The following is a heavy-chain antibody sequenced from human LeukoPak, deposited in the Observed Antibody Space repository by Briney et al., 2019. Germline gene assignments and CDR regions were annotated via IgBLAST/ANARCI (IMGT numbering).Heavy chain of an antibody. Sequence: NASETLSLTCAVYGGSFSGYYWSWIRQPPGKGLEWIGEINHSGSTNFNPSLKSRVTISVDTSKNQFSLKLSSVTAADTAVYYCARDPRFPYSSGWYFGNFDYWGQGTLVTVSS. D-gene: IGHD6-19*01. CDR2: INHSGST. J-gene: IGHJ4*02. V-gene: IGHV4-34*01. CDR3: ARDPRFPYSSGWYFGNFDY. CDR1: GGSFSGYY.